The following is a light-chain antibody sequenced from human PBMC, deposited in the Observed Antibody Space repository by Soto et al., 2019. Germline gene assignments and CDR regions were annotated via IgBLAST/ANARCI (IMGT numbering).Light chain of an antibody. CDR2: DAS. Sequence: EIVLTQSPATLSLSPGERATLSCRASQSVSRYLAWYQQKPGQAPRLLIYDASNRATGIPARFSGSGSGTDFTLTISILEPDDFATYYCQQYNSYSPAFGQGTKVEIK. CDR3: QQYNSYSPA. V-gene: IGKV3-11*01. J-gene: IGKJ1*01. CDR1: QSVSRY.